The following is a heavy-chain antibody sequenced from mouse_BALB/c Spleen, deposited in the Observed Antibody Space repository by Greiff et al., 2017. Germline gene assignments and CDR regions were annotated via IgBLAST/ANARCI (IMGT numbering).Heavy chain of an antibody. CDR1: GYTFTSSW. Sequence: VQLQQSGAELVKPGASVKLSCKASGYTFTSSWMHWVKLRPGRGFGWIGEINPSNGGTNYNEKFKRKATQTEDKSSSTAYMQLSSLTSEDSAFYYCTIYEYGYDMDYWGQGTTLTVSS. D-gene: IGHD1-2*01. V-gene: IGHV1S16*01. J-gene: IGHJ2*01. CDR2: INPSNGGT. CDR3: TIYEYGYDMDY.